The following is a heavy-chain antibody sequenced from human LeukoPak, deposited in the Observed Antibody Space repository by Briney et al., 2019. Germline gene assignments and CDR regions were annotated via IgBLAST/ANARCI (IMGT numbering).Heavy chain of an antibody. CDR3: AIAPRYCSGGSCTHDY. D-gene: IGHD2-15*01. Sequence: GGSLRLSCAASGFTFSSYGMHWVRQAPGKGLEWVAVISYDGSNKYYADSVKGRFTISRDNSKNTLYLQMNSLRAEDTAVYYCAIAPRYCSGGSCTHDYWGQGTLVTVSS. CDR2: ISYDGSNK. V-gene: IGHV3-30*03. CDR1: GFTFSSYG. J-gene: IGHJ4*02.